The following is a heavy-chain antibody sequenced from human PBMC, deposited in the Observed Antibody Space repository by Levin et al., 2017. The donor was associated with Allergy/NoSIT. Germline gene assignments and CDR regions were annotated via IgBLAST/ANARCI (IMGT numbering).Heavy chain of an antibody. CDR2: ITSDGGNK. Sequence: GGSLRLSCAASGLSFTDYGMPWVRQAPDSGLEWVALITSDGGNKFYADSVKGRFIISRDNSRNILYLQLNSLRPEDTAVYYCASRGSFDDWGQGTLVTVSS. V-gene: IGHV3-30*03. CDR1: GLSFTDYG. D-gene: IGHD3-10*01. J-gene: IGHJ4*02. CDR3: ASRGSFDD.